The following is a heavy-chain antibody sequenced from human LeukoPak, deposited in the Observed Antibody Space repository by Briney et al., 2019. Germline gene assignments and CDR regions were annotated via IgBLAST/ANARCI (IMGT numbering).Heavy chain of an antibody. J-gene: IGHJ6*03. D-gene: IGHD6-13*01. CDR1: GFTFSSYA. V-gene: IGHV3-30*04. Sequence: GGSLRLSCAASGFTFSSYAMHWVRQAPGKGLEWVAVISYDGSNKYYADSVKGRSTISRDNSKNTLYLQMNSLRAEDTAVYYCARDPSSWYYYYMDVWGKGTTVIVSS. CDR3: ARDPSSWYYYYMDV. CDR2: ISYDGSNK.